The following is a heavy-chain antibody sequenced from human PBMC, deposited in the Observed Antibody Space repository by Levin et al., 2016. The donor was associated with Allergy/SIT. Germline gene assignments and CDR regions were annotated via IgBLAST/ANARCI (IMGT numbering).Heavy chain of an antibody. Sequence: ASVKVSCKASGYTFTSYYMHWVRQAPGQGLEWMGWINPNSGGTNYAQKFQGRVTMTRDTSISTAYMELSRLRSDDTAVYYCARAEAGLGFSLSNFDYWGQGTLVTVSS. CDR3: ARAEAGLGFSLSNFDY. D-gene: IGHD2/OR15-2a*01. J-gene: IGHJ4*02. CDR1: GYTFTSYY. V-gene: IGHV1-2*02. CDR2: INPNSGGT.